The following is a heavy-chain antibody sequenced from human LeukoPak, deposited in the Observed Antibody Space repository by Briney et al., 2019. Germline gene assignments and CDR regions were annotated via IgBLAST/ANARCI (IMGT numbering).Heavy chain of an antibody. J-gene: IGHJ4*02. CDR2: IRYDGSNK. CDR3: ANILRGDYEFFVG. D-gene: IGHD3-3*01. CDR1: GFTFSSYG. Sequence: PGGSLRLSCAASGFTFSSYGMHWVRQAPGKGLEWVAFIRYDGSNKYYADSVKGRFTISRDNSKNTLYLQMNSLRAEDTAVYYCANILRGDYEFFVGWGQGTLVTVSS. V-gene: IGHV3-30*02.